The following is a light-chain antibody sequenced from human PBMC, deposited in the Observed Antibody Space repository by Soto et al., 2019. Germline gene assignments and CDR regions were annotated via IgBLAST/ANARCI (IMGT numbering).Light chain of an antibody. V-gene: IGLV2-14*01. CDR2: EVS. Sequence: QSALTQPASVSGSPGQSITISCTGTSSDVGGYNYVSWYQQHPGKAPKLMIYEVSNRPSGVSNRFSGSKSGNTASLTISGLRGEDVADYYCSSYTSSSTLVYATGTKLTVL. CDR1: SSDVGGYNY. CDR3: SSYTSSSTLV. J-gene: IGLJ1*01.